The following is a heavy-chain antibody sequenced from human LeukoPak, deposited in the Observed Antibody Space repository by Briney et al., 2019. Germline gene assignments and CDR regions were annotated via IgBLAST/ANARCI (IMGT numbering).Heavy chain of an antibody. V-gene: IGHV3-48*02. CDR2: ISSSSSTI. Sequence: AGGSLRLSCAASGFTFSSYSMNWVRQAPGKGLEWVSYISSSSSTIYYADSVKGRFTISRDNAKNSLYLQMNSLRDEDTAVYYCARNRRLGGSYSFFDYWGQGTLVTVSS. D-gene: IGHD1-26*01. J-gene: IGHJ4*02. CDR3: ARNRRLGGSYSFFDY. CDR1: GFTFSSYS.